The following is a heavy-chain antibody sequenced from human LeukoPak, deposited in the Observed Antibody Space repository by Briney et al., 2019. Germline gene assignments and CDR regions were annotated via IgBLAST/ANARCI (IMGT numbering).Heavy chain of an antibody. J-gene: IGHJ3*01. CDR3: TSRGFRLPLDAFDV. V-gene: IGHV4-39*01. Sequence: PSETLSLTCTVSGGPITRGAYYWVWVRQSPGRGLEWLGSIYSNGDTYYNPSFESRVTIAIETSKNQFSLKMTSVTAADTAAYYCTSRGFRLPLDAFDVWGQGTRVAVSS. D-gene: IGHD5-24*01. CDR1: GGPITRGAYY. CDR2: IYSNGDT.